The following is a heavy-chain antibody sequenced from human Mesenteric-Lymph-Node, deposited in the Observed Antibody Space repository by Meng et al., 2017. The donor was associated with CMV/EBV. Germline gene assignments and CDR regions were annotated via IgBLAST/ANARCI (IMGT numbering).Heavy chain of an antibody. D-gene: IGHD3-3*01. V-gene: IGHV3-48*04. CDR1: GFTFSSYS. J-gene: IGHJ4*02. CDR3: ASTRTVTIFGVVTSAY. CDR2: ISSSGSTI. Sequence: GESLKISCAASGFTFSSYSMNWVRQAPGKGLEWVSYISSSGSTIYYADSVKGRFTISRDNAKNSLYLQMNSLRAEDTAVYYCASTRTVTIFGVVTSAYWGQGTLVTVSS.